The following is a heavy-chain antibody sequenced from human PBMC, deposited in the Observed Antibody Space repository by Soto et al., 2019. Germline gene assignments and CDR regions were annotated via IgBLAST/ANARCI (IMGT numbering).Heavy chain of an antibody. CDR2: TYYRSKWYT. V-gene: IGHV6-1*01. D-gene: IGHD6-25*01. J-gene: IGHJ6*02. CDR1: GDSVSSNIAA. Sequence: QVQLQQSGPGLVKPSQTLSLTCVISGDSVSSNIAAWNWIRQSPSRGLEWLGRTYYRSKWYTDYAESVKSRMIINPDTSKNQFSLQLNSVIPEDTAVYYCARIRAAYYGIDVWGQGTTVTVSS. CDR3: ARIRAAYYGIDV.